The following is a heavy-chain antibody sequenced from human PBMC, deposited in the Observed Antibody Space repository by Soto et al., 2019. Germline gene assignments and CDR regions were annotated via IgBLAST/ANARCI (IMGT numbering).Heavy chain of an antibody. D-gene: IGHD6-19*01. Sequence: EVQLLESGGGLVQPGGSLRLSCAASGFTFSSFAMSWVRQAPGKGLEWVSGISGSGGSTYYADSVEGRFTISRDNSKNTLYLQMNSLRGEDTADYYCAKDRKSGSGWYWDYWGQGTLVTVSS. J-gene: IGHJ4*02. CDR3: AKDRKSGSGWYWDY. CDR1: GFTFSSFA. CDR2: ISGSGGST. V-gene: IGHV3-23*01.